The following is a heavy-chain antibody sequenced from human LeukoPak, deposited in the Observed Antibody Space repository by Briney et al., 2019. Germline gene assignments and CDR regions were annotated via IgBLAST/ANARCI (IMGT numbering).Heavy chain of an antibody. J-gene: IGHJ4*02. D-gene: IGHD3-22*01. CDR1: GFTFSTYA. CDR2: ISGSGGRT. V-gene: IGHV3-23*01. Sequence: KSGGSLRPSCAASGFTFSTYAMSWVRQAPGKGLEWVSTISGSGGRTYYADSVQGRFTISRDNSKNTLYVQMNSLRAEDTAAYYCAKTYYYDSSGYALYYFDCWGQGTLVTVSS. CDR3: AKTYYYDSSGYALYYFDC.